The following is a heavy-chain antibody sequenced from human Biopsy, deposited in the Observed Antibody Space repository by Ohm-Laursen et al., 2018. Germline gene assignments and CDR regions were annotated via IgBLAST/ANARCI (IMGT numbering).Heavy chain of an antibody. CDR1: GGSISGSS. Sequence: SETLSLTCTVSGGSISGSSWSWIRQAPGRGLEWVGYISYSGSTSNNPSLKSRITISVDTSKNQISLKVTSVTAADTAVYYCAKHGSGWTGDDALHIWGQGTMFTVSS. CDR2: ISYSGST. J-gene: IGHJ3*02. D-gene: IGHD6-19*01. V-gene: IGHV4-59*08. CDR3: AKHGSGWTGDDALHI.